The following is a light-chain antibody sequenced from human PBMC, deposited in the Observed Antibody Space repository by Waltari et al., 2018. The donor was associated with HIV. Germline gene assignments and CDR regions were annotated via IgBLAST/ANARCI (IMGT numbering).Light chain of an antibody. V-gene: IGLV2-8*01. J-gene: IGLJ3*02. Sequence: QSALTQPPSASGSPGQSVHIACTATSRDVGGYTYVSWYQQHSRKAPKLMIYEVSKRPSGVPERFSGSKSGNTASLTVSGLQAEDEADYYCSSSRVFGGGTKLTVL. CDR3: SSSRV. CDR2: EVS. CDR1: SRDVGGYTY.